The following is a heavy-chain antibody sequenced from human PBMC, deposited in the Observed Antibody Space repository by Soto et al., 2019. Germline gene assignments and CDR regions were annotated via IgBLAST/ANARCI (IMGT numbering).Heavy chain of an antibody. V-gene: IGHV4-34*01. D-gene: IGHD4-17*01. CDR3: ARGGGYGGNSWFDP. J-gene: IGHJ5*02. CDR2: INHSGST. CDR1: GGSFSGYY. Sequence: QVQLQQWGAGLLKPSETLSLTCAVYGGSFSGYYWSWIRQPPGKGLEWIGEINHSGSTNYNPSLKSRVPISVDPSKNQFSLKLSSVTAADTAVYYCARGGGYGGNSWFDPWGQGTLVTVSS.